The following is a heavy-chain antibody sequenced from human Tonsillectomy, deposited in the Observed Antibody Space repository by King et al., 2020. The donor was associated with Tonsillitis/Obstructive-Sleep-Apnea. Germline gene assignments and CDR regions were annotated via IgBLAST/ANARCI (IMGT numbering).Heavy chain of an antibody. Sequence: VQLVESGAEVKKPGASVKVSCKASGYTFTGYYIHWVRQAPGQGVEWMGCINPNSVGTNYAQKFQGWVTMTRDTSISTAYMELSRLRSDDTAVYYCARGEYYFDYWGQGTLVTVSS. V-gene: IGHV1-2*04. D-gene: IGHD3-10*01. CDR1: GYTFTGYY. J-gene: IGHJ4*02. CDR3: ARGEYYFDY. CDR2: INPNSVGT.